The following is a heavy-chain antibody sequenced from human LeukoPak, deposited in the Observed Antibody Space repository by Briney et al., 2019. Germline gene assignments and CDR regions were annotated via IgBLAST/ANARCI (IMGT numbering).Heavy chain of an antibody. D-gene: IGHD3-3*01. V-gene: IGHV4-4*07. CDR2: IYTSGST. CDR3: ARDGGFLEGWDY. Sequence: SETLSLTCTVSGGSISSYYWSWIRQPAGKGLVWIGRIYTSGSTNYNPSLKSRVTMSVDTSKNQFSLKLSSVTAADTAVYYCARDGGFLEGWDYWGQGTLVTVSS. CDR1: GGSISSYY. J-gene: IGHJ4*02.